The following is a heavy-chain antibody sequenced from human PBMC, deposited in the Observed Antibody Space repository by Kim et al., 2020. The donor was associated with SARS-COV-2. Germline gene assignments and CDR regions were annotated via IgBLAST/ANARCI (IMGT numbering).Heavy chain of an antibody. CDR3: ARDLRSIDY. CDR2: IKQDGSDK. CDR1: GFTFSRYW. D-gene: IGHD4-17*01. Sequence: GGSLRLSCAASGFTFSRYWMSWVRQAPGKGLEWVANIKQDGSDKYYVDSVKGRFTISRDNAKNSVYLQMNSLRGEDTAVYYCARDLRSIDYWGQGTLVTVSS. J-gene: IGHJ4*02. V-gene: IGHV3-7*01.